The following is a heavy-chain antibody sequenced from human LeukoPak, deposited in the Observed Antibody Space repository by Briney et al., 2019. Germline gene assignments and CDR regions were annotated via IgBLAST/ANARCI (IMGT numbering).Heavy chain of an antibody. CDR3: ARGGTMIVSRDYFDY. V-gene: IGHV3-11*04. J-gene: IGHJ4*02. CDR2: ISSSGSTI. CDR1: GFTFSDYY. D-gene: IGHD3-22*01. Sequence: GSLRLSCAASGFTFSDYYMSWIRQAPGKGLEWVSYISSSGSTIYYADSVKGRFTISRDNAKNSLYLQMNSLRAEGTAVYYCARGGTMIVSRDYFDYWGQGTLVTVSS.